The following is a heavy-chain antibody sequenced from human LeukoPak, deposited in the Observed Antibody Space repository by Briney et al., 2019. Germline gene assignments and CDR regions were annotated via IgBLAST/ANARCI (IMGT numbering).Heavy chain of an antibody. J-gene: IGHJ4*02. CDR3: ARGYYDSSGYYISPFDN. CDR2: INSDGSST. D-gene: IGHD3-22*01. V-gene: IGHV3-74*01. CDR1: GFTFSSYW. Sequence: PGGSLRLSCAASGFTFSSYWMHWVRQAPGKGLVWVSRINSDGSSTSYADSVKGRFTISRDNAKNTLYLQMNSLRAEDTAVYYCARGYYDSSGYYISPFDNWGQGTLVTVSS.